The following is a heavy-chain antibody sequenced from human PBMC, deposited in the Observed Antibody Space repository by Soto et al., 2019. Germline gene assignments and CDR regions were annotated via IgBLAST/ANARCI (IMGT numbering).Heavy chain of an antibody. CDR3: ATEYSSSWYKATREDY. V-gene: IGHV3-23*01. J-gene: IGHJ4*02. D-gene: IGHD6-13*01. CDR1: GFTFSSYA. CDR2: ISGSGGST. Sequence: GGSLRLSCAASGFTFSSYAMSWVRQAPGKGLEWVSAISGSGGSTYYADSVKGRFTISRDNSKNTLYLQMNSLRAEDTAVYYCATEYSSSWYKATREDYWGQGTLVTVSS.